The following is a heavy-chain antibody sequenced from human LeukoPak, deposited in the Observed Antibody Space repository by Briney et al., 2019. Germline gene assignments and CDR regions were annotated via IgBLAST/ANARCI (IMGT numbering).Heavy chain of an antibody. J-gene: IGHJ4*02. V-gene: IGHV3-30*02. CDR1: GFTFSSYG. CDR2: IRYDGSNK. D-gene: IGHD3-10*01. CDR3: AKSNDYYGSGTNVPADY. Sequence: GGSLRLSCAASGFTFSSYGMHWVRQAPGKGLEWVAFIRYDGSNKYYADSVKGRFTISRDNSKNTLYLQMNSLRAEDTAVYYCAKSNDYYGSGTNVPADYWGQGTLVTVSS.